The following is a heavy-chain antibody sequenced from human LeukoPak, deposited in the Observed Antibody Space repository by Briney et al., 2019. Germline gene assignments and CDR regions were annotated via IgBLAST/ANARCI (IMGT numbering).Heavy chain of an antibody. J-gene: IGHJ3*02. CDR3: ARPYSSTWYFAFDI. CDR1: GFTLSPYT. D-gene: IGHD6-13*01. V-gene: IGHV3-64*01. CDR2: ISSNGGTT. Sequence: PGGSLRLSCAASGFTLSPYTMHWVRQAPGKGLEYVSAISSNGGTTFYASPVKGRFTISRDNSKNTLYLQMGSLRAEDMAVYYCARPYSSTWYFAFDIWGQGTMVTVSS.